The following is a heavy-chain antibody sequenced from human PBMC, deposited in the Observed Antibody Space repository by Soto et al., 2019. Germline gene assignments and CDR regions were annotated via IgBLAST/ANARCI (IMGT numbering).Heavy chain of an antibody. Sequence: ASVKVSCKASGYTFTGYDINWVRQATGQGLEWMGWMNPNSGNTGYAQKFQGRVTMTRNTSISTAYMELSSLRSEDTAVYYCARGLKLPTRYYYYMDVWGKGTTVTVSS. J-gene: IGHJ6*03. CDR1: GYTFTGYD. CDR3: ARGLKLPTRYYYYMDV. CDR2: MNPNSGNT. D-gene: IGHD4-17*01. V-gene: IGHV1-8*01.